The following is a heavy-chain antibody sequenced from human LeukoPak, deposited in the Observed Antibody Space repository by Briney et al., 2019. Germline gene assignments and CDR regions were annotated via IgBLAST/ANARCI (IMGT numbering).Heavy chain of an antibody. CDR1: GFTFSSYA. D-gene: IGHD6-6*01. V-gene: IGHV3-53*01. J-gene: IGHJ4*02. Sequence: GGSLRLSCAASGFTFSSYAMHWVRQAPGKGLEYISVTYSSGTTYYADSVRDRFTISRDNSRNTLYLQMNSLRPEDTAVYYCAREPTYSSSLDYWGQGTLVTVSS. CDR3: AREPTYSSSLDY. CDR2: TYSSGTT.